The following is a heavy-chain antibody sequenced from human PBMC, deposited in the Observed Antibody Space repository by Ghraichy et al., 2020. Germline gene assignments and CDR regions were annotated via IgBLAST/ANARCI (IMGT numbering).Heavy chain of an antibody. CDR3: ARADYYYYGMDV. Sequence: GGSLRLSCAASGFTFRSYEMNWVRQAPGKGLEWVSYISSSGSSIHYADSVKGRFTISRDNAKNSLYLQMNSLRAEVTAVYYCARADYYYYGMDVWGQGTTVTVSS. V-gene: IGHV3-48*03. CDR1: GFTFRSYE. J-gene: IGHJ6*02. CDR2: ISSSGSSI.